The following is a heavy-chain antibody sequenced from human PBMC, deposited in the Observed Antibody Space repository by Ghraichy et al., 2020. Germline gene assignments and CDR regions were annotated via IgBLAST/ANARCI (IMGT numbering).Heavy chain of an antibody. D-gene: IGHD6-19*01. CDR2: INAGNGHT. Sequence: VKVSCKASGDTFTNYAMHWVRQAPGQRLEWLGWINAGNGHTKYSRKFQGRVTISRDASASTAYMELSSLISEDTAVYYCARGRWSITVADYYLDYWGQGTLVTVSS. V-gene: IGHV1-3*01. J-gene: IGHJ4*02. CDR3: ARGRWSITVADYYLDY. CDR1: GDTFTNYA.